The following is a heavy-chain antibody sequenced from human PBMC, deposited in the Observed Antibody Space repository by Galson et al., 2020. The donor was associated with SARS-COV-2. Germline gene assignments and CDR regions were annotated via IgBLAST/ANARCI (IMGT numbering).Heavy chain of an antibody. CDR3: ARDQSGFVNWFGP. J-gene: IGHJ5*02. CDR1: GFPLSNSA. V-gene: IGHV3-48*01. Sequence: GGSLRLSCVASGFPLSNSAMNWVRQAPGKGLEWVSYISGSGSTTYYVDSVKGRFTISRDKAKNSLYLQMNSLRPEDTAVYYCARDQSGFVNWFGPWGQGTLVTVSS. D-gene: IGHD3-3*01. CDR2: ISGSGSTT.